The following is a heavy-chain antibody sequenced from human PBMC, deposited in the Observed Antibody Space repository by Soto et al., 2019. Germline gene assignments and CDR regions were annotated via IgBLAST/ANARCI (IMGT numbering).Heavy chain of an antibody. CDR1: GYTFSNYD. D-gene: IGHD5-12*01. Sequence: GASVKVSCKASGYTFSNYDINWVRQATGQGLEWMGWLNPNTDKTGSAQKFQGRVTMTSNPSIPTAYLELSGLRSDDTAVYYCARGIKGLPPSAFDIWGQGTRVTVSS. J-gene: IGHJ3*02. V-gene: IGHV1-8*01. CDR2: LNPNTDKT. CDR3: ARGIKGLPPSAFDI.